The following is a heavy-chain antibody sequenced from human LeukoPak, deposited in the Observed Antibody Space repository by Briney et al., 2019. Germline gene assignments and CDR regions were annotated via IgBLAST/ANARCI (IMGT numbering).Heavy chain of an antibody. CDR1: GGSIRGYY. V-gene: IGHV4-4*08. CDR3: APTYSYTVGGYDY. Sequence: SETLSLTCIVSGGSIRGYYWSWVRQTPGKGLEWIAYIHNTGGTEYYPPLMSRATISVDTSKNQFSLKMSSVTAADTALYYCAPTYSYTVGGYDYWGQGTLVTVSS. D-gene: IGHD3-16*02. J-gene: IGHJ4*02. CDR2: IHNTGGT.